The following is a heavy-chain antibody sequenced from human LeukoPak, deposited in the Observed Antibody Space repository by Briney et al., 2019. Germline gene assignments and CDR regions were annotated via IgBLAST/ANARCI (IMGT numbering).Heavy chain of an antibody. CDR3: AGGSDSSGYYYVGFAFDI. CDR1: GFTVSSNY. V-gene: IGHV3-53*01. CDR2: IYSGGST. Sequence: GGSLRLSCAASGFTVSSNYVSWVRQAPGKGLEWVSVIYSGGSTYYADSVKGRFTISRDNSKNTLYLQMNSLRAEDTAVYYCAGGSDSSGYYYVGFAFDIWGQGTMVTVSS. D-gene: IGHD3-22*01. J-gene: IGHJ3*02.